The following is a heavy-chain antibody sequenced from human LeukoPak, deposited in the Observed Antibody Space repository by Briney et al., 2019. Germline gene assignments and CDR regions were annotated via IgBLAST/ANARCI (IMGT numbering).Heavy chain of an antibody. CDR3: ARGRYYDILTGYYIHPAPFDY. CDR1: GFTFSSYE. J-gene: IGHJ4*02. CDR2: ISSSGSTI. V-gene: IGHV3-48*03. Sequence: GGSLRLSCAASGFTFSSYEMNWVRQAPGKGLEWVSYISSSGSTIYYADSVKGRFTISRDNAKNSLYLQMNSLRAEDTAAYYCARGRYYDILTGYYIHPAPFDYWGQGTLVTVSS. D-gene: IGHD3-9*01.